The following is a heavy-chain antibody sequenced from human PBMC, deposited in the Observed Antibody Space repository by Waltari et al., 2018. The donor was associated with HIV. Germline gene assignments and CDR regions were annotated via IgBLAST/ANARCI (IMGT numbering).Heavy chain of an antibody. V-gene: IGHV1-2*02. D-gene: IGHD6-19*01. CDR3: ARDPLYAVAVADIDY. J-gene: IGHJ4*02. Sequence: QVQLVQSGAEVKKPGASVKVSCKASGYTFTGSYMHWVRQAPGQGLGGRGWSNPKRGSTKEEQKFQGRVTMTRDTSISTAFMELSRLRSDDTAVYYCARDPLYAVAVADIDYWGQGTLVTVSS. CDR2: SNPKRGST. CDR1: GYTFTGSY.